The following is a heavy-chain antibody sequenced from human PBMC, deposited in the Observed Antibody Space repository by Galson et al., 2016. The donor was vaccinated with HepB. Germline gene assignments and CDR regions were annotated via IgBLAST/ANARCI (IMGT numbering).Heavy chain of an antibody. CDR1: GFTFRTYV. Sequence: SLRLSCAASGFTFRTYVMHWVRQAPGKGLEGVAGIGHDANKEYFMQSAKGRFTVSRDNSKNTLYLQMNTLGVGDTAVYYCARGDPWYSSGWGPDYWGQGTLVSVSS. V-gene: IGHV3-33*01. D-gene: IGHD6-19*01. CDR3: ARGDPWYSSGWGPDY. J-gene: IGHJ4*02. CDR2: IGHDANKE.